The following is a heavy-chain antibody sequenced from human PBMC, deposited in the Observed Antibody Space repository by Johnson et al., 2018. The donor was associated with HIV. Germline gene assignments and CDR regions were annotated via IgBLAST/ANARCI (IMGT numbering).Heavy chain of an antibody. CDR2: ISYDETND. Sequence: QVQLVESGGGLVKPGGSLRLSCAASGFIFSSYGMHWVRQAPGKGLEWVAVISYDETNDYYADSVKGRFTISRDNPKNTLYLQMSSLRAEDTAVYYCARGGRWGWRGNDAFDIWGQGTMVTVSS. CDR3: ARGGRWGWRGNDAFDI. V-gene: IGHV3-30*03. CDR1: GFIFSSYG. J-gene: IGHJ3*02. D-gene: IGHD3-3*01.